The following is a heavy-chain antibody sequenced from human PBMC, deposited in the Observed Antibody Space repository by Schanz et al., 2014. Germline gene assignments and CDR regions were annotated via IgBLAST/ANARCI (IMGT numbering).Heavy chain of an antibody. D-gene: IGHD6-13*01. V-gene: IGHV3-23*04. CDR2: LSGSGGST. CDR3: AREQIMAAAGLVDY. J-gene: IGHJ4*01. CDR1: GFTFSSYA. Sequence: EQLVESGGGLVKPGGSLRLSCAASGFTFSSYAMSWVRQAPGKGLEWVSALSGSGGSTYYADSVKGRFTISRDNSKNTLYLQMNSLRAEDTAVYYCAREQIMAAAGLVDYWGHGTLXTVSS.